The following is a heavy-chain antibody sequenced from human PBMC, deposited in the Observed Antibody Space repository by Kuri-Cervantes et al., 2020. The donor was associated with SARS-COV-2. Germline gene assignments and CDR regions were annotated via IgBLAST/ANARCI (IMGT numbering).Heavy chain of an antibody. CDR2: ILSDGSDT. Sequence: LSLTCAASGFTFSIYGIHWARQAPGKGLEWVALILSDGSDTYYADSVKGRFTISRDNSKNTLYLQMNSLRAEDTAVYYCAKGGYCSSTSCYLLDYWGQGTLVTVSS. D-gene: IGHD2-2*01. V-gene: IGHV3-30*18. CDR3: AKGGYCSSTSCYLLDY. J-gene: IGHJ4*02. CDR1: GFTFSIYG.